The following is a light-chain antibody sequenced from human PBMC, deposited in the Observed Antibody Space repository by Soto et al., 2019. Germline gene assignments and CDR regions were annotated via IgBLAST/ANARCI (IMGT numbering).Light chain of an antibody. Sequence: DIPMTQSPSTLSASVRDRVTITCRASQSIGSWLAWYQQKPGRAPKLLIYDASSLASGVPSRFSGSGSGTEFTLTISSLQPDDFATYYCQQYNAFSPWTFGQGTKVEVK. CDR3: QQYNAFSPWT. CDR2: DAS. J-gene: IGKJ1*01. V-gene: IGKV1-5*01. CDR1: QSIGSW.